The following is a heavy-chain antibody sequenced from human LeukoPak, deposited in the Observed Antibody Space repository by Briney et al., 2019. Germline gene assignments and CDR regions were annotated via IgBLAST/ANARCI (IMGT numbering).Heavy chain of an antibody. Sequence: ASVKVSCKASGGTFSSYAISWVRQAPGQGLEWMGRIIPILGIANYAQKFQGRVTITADKSTSTAYMELSSLRSDDTAVYYCARVQTYYDFWSGLHFQHWGQGTLVTVSS. J-gene: IGHJ1*01. CDR1: GGTFSSYA. CDR2: IIPILGIA. V-gene: IGHV1-69*04. D-gene: IGHD3-3*01. CDR3: ARVQTYYDFWSGLHFQH.